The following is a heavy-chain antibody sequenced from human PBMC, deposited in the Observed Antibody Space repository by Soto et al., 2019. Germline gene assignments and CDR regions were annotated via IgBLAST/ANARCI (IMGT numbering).Heavy chain of an antibody. CDR3: AKARSGFQRDGFDI. J-gene: IGHJ3*02. D-gene: IGHD3-3*01. CDR2: LSGTGGST. CDR1: GFSFSSYG. V-gene: IGHV3-23*01. Sequence: PGGSLRLSCAAAGFSFSSYGMSWVRPAPGKGLEWVSGLSGTGGSTSYADSVQGRFTTSRDSSKNTLYLQMNSLRVEDTAVYYCAKARSGFQRDGFDIWGQGTMVTVSS.